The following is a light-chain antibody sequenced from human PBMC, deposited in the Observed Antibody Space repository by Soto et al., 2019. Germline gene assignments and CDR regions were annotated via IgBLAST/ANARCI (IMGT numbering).Light chain of an antibody. J-gene: IGKJ3*01. V-gene: IGKV3-15*01. CDR1: QTVSSS. CDR3: QQYNDWPPFT. Sequence: EIVMTQSPATLSVSPGERATLSCRASQTVSSSLAWYQQKPGQAPRLLIYGASTRAPGIPARFSGSGSGTEFTLTISSLQSEDFAVHYCQQYNDWPPFTIGPGTRVEIK. CDR2: GAS.